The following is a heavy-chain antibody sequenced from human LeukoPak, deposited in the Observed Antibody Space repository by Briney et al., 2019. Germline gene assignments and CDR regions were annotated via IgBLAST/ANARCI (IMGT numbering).Heavy chain of an antibody. D-gene: IGHD5-18*01. CDR2: ISGSGGST. Sequence: GVSLRLSCAASGFTFSGYAMSWVRQAPGKGLEWVSAISGSGGSTYYADSVKGRFTISRDNSKNTLYLQMNSLRAEDTAVYYCAKGVDTAMVVIFDYWGQGTLVTVSS. CDR1: GFTFSGYA. V-gene: IGHV3-23*01. CDR3: AKGVDTAMVVIFDY. J-gene: IGHJ4*02.